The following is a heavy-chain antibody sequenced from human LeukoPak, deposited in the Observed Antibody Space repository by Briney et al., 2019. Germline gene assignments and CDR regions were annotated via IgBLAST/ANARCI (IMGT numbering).Heavy chain of an antibody. Sequence: SVKVSCKASGGTFSSYAISWVRQAPGQGLEWMGGIIPIFGTANYAQKFQGRVTITADESTSTAYMELGSLRSEDTAVYYCARSSEGYYDSSGYSYFDYWGQGTLVTVSS. CDR1: GGTFSSYA. V-gene: IGHV1-69*01. CDR2: IIPIFGTA. CDR3: ARSSEGYYDSSGYSYFDY. J-gene: IGHJ4*02. D-gene: IGHD3-22*01.